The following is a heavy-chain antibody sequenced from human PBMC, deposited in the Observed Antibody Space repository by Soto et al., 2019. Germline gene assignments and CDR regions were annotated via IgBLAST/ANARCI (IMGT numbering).Heavy chain of an antibody. D-gene: IGHD6-19*01. J-gene: IGHJ3*02. CDR3: ARLLEQWLVRGAFDI. CDR2: IYPGDSDT. V-gene: IGHV5-51*01. CDR1: GYSFTSYW. Sequence: EVQLVQSGAEVKKPGESLQISCKGSGYSFTSYWIGWVRQMPGKGLEWMGIIYPGDSDTRYSPSFQGQVTISADKSISTAYLQWSSLKASDTAMYYCARLLEQWLVRGAFDIWGQGTMVTVSS.